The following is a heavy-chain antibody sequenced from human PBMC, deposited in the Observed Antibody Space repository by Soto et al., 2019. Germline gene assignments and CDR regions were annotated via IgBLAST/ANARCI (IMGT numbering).Heavy chain of an antibody. D-gene: IGHD1-1*01. V-gene: IGHV4-31*03. CDR1: GASMSSGGYY. Sequence: QVQLQESGPGLVKPSQTLSLTCTVSGASMSSGGYYWTWIRQSPGKGLEWIGYIYYSGSTYYNPSLESRVAISLDTSRSQFSLTLHSVTAADTAIYYCARDRHNIFFVPWGQGTLVTVSS. CDR2: IYYSGST. CDR3: ARDRHNIFFVP. J-gene: IGHJ5*02.